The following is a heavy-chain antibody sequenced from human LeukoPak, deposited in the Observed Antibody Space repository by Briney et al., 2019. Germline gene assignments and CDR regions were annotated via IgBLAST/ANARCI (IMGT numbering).Heavy chain of an antibody. D-gene: IGHD6-6*01. CDR1: GYTFTSYY. CDR3: ARSSSPPFEY. V-gene: IGHV1-46*01. CDR2: INPSGGSS. J-gene: IGHJ4*02. Sequence: GASVTVSCNASGYTFTSYYMHWVRQAPGQGLEWIGIINPSGGSSSYAQKFQGRVTMTRDTSTSTVYMELSSLRSEDTAVYYCARSSSPPFEYWGQGTLVTVSS.